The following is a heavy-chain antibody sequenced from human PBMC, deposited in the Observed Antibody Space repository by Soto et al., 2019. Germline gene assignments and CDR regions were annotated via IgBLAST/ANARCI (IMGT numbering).Heavy chain of an antibody. D-gene: IGHD3-10*01. Sequence: SETLSLTCTVSGGSISSGGYYWSWIRQHPGKGLEWIGYIYYSGSTYYNPSLKSRVTISVDTSKNQFSLKLSSVTAADTAVYYCASYYGSGSYEVYNWFDPWGQGTLVTVSS. CDR3: ASYYGSGSYEVYNWFDP. CDR1: GGSISSGGYY. CDR2: IYYSGST. V-gene: IGHV4-31*03. J-gene: IGHJ5*02.